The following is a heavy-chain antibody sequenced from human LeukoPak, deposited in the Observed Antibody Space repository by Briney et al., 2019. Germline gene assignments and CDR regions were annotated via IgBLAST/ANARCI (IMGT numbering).Heavy chain of an antibody. V-gene: IGHV4-34*01. CDR2: INHSGST. CDR1: GGSFSGYY. J-gene: IGHJ6*03. Sequence: SETLSLTCAVYGGSFSGYYWSWLRQPPGKGLEWIGEINHSGSTNYNPSLKSRVTISVDTSKNQFSLKLSSVTAADTAVYYCARGLSGSYYFPRYYYYYYMDVWGKGTTVTVSS. CDR3: ARGLSGSYYFPRYYYYYYMDV. D-gene: IGHD1-26*01.